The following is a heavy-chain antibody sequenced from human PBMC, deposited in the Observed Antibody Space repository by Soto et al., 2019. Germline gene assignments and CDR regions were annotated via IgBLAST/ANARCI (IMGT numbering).Heavy chain of an antibody. D-gene: IGHD3-22*01. J-gene: IGHJ5*02. CDR2: IKEDGSEK. CDR3: ARDTRESDSTGYGPSDL. Sequence: EVQLVESGGGLVQPGGSLRLSCAASRISFNYYWMTWVRQAPGKGLEWVANIKEDGSEKHYVDSVKGRFTISRDNAKNSLYLQMNNLRAEDTAVYYCARDTRESDSTGYGPSDLWGQGALVTVSS. V-gene: IGHV3-7*05. CDR1: RISFNYYW.